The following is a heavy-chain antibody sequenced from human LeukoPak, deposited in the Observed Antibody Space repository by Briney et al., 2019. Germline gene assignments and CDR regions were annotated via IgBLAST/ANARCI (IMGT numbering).Heavy chain of an antibody. V-gene: IGHV4-34*01. CDR1: GGSFSGYY. Sequence: SETLSLTRAVYGGSFSGYYWSWIRQPPGRGLEWIGEINHSGSTNYNPSLKSRVTISVDTSKNQFSLKLSSVTAADTAVYYCARGLSSGWYRNWFDPWGQGTLVTVSS. J-gene: IGHJ5*02. D-gene: IGHD6-19*01. CDR3: ARGLSSGWYRNWFDP. CDR2: INHSGST.